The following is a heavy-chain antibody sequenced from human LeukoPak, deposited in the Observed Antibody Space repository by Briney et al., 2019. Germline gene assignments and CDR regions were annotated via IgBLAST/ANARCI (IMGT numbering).Heavy chain of an antibody. CDR1: GVTFSSYA. CDR3: ASDFLGYCSGGSCYRGGFYFDY. V-gene: IGHV1-69*05. CDR2: IIPFFGTA. J-gene: IGHJ4*02. D-gene: IGHD2-15*01. Sequence: SAKVSCKASGVTFSSYAISWVPQAPGQGLEGMGRIIPFFGTANYAQKFPGRVTIPTDESTSTAYMGLSRPRSQDTAVYYCASDFLGYCSGGSCYRGGFYFDYWGQGTLVTVSS.